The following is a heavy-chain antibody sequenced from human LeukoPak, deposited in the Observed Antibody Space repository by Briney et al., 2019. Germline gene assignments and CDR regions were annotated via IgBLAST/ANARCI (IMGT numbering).Heavy chain of an antibody. CDR2: NYNSGST. Sequence: PSETLSLTCAVSGYSISSGYYWGWIRQPPAKGLEWIRSNYNSGSTYYNPSLKSRVTISVDTSKNQFSLKLSSVTAADTAVYYCARDGGRDWFDPWGQGTLVTVSS. CDR3: ARDGGRDWFDP. CDR1: GYSISSGYY. J-gene: IGHJ5*02. D-gene: IGHD6-25*01. V-gene: IGHV4-38-2*02.